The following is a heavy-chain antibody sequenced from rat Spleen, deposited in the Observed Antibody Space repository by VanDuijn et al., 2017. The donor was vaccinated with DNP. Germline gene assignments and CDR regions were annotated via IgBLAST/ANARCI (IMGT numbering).Heavy chain of an antibody. CDR2: ISPSGGST. CDR3: ARRYYGVFDY. CDR1: GFTFSDYD. J-gene: IGHJ2*01. D-gene: IGHD1-6*01. Sequence: EVQLVESGGGLVQPGRSLKLSCAASGFTFSDYDMAWVRQAPTKGLEWVASISPSGGSTYYRDSVKGRFTVSRDNAKSSLYLQMDSLRSEDTATYYCARRYYGVFDYWGQGVMVTVSS. V-gene: IGHV5-25*01.